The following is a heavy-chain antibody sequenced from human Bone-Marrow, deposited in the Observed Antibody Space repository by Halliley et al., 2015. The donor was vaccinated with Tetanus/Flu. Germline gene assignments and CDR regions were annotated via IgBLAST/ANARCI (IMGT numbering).Heavy chain of an antibody. J-gene: IGHJ6*02. CDR2: GGST. Sequence: GGSTYYAHPVKGRFTVSRDNSKNTLYLQMSRLRAEDPAVYYCLNHWFFSGAICDLSYFGMEVWGPGATVIVSS. V-gene: IGHV3-64D*06. CDR3: LNHWFFSGAICDLSYFGMEV. D-gene: IGHD2-15*01.